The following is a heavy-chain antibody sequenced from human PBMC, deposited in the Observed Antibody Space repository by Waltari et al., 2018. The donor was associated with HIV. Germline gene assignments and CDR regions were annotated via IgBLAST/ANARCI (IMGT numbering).Heavy chain of an antibody. Sequence: QVQLQESGPGLVKPSQTLSLTCTVSGGSISSGSYYWNWIRQPAGKGLEWLGRIYTSGGTNYNPPLMSRVTISVDTSKNQFSLKLSSVTAADTAVYYCTIQSSGWIDAFDIWGQGTMVTVSS. J-gene: IGHJ3*02. CDR2: IYTSGGT. CDR1: GGSISSGSYY. D-gene: IGHD6-19*01. V-gene: IGHV4-61*02. CDR3: TIQSSGWIDAFDI.